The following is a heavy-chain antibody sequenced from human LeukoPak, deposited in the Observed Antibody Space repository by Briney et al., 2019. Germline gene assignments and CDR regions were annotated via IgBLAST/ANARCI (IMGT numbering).Heavy chain of an antibody. CDR3: AREPTYLTGYSSGWYGG. D-gene: IGHD6-19*01. J-gene: IGHJ4*02. CDR2: ISGSGGST. V-gene: IGHV3-23*01. CDR1: GFTFSSYA. Sequence: PGGSLRLSCAASGFTFSSYAMSWVRQAPGKGLEWVSAISGSGGSTYYADSVKGRFTISRDNSKNTLYLQMNSLRAEDTAVYYCAREPTYLTGYSSGWYGGWGQGTLVTVSS.